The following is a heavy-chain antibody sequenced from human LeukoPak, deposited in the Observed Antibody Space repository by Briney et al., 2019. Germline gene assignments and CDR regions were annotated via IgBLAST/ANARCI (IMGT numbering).Heavy chain of an antibody. CDR1: GFTLSDYY. J-gene: IGHJ4*02. CDR3: ARRRDFIDY. Sequence: GGSLRLSCAASGFTLSDYYMSWIRQAPGKGLEWVSYSSSSGSTIYYADSMKGRFAISRDNAKNSLYLQMNSLRAEDTAVYYCARRRDFIDYWGQGTLVTVSS. D-gene: IGHD3/OR15-3a*01. CDR2: SSSSGSTI. V-gene: IGHV3-11*01.